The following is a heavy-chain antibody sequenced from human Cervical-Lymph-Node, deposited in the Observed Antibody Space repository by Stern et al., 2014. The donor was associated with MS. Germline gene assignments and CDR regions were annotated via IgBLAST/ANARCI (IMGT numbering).Heavy chain of an antibody. D-gene: IGHD3-3*01. CDR1: GYTFTKYL. CDR2: INSNTGAP. J-gene: IGHJ5*02. CDR3: ARDMSDFWSDYGHNWFDP. Sequence: VQLVQSGSELKKPGASVTVSCKASGYTFTKYLIHWVRQAPGQGLELMGWINSNTGAPMYARDFAGRFVFSLDTSVTTAYLQISRLKTEDTAVYYCARDMSDFWSDYGHNWFDPWGQGTLVTVSS. V-gene: IGHV7-4-1*02.